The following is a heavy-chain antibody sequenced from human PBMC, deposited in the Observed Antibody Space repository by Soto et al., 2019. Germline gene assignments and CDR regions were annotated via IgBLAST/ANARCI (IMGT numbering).Heavy chain of an antibody. CDR2: IYYSGST. D-gene: IGHD1-26*01. V-gene: IGHV4-59*01. CDR1: GGSISSYY. Sequence: PSETLSLTCIVSGGSISSYYWSWIRQPPGKGLEWIGYIYYSGSTNYNPSLKSRVSISLDTSKNQFSLKLSSVTAADTAVYYCARDRAGAQYGLDVWGQGTTVTVSS. CDR3: ARDRAGAQYGLDV. J-gene: IGHJ6*02.